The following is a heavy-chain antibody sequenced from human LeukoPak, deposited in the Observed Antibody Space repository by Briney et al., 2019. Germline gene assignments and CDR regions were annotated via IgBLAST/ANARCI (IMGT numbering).Heavy chain of an antibody. CDR2: ISSSSSPI. CDR3: ARIYYFGDNNWRYFDN. J-gene: IGHJ4*02. V-gene: IGHV3-48*04. Sequence: GGSLRLSCAASGFTFSSYSMNWVRQAPGKGLEWVSYISSSSSPIYYADSVKGRFTISRDNAKNSLYLQMNSLRAEDTAIYYCARIYYFGDNNWRYFDNWGQGTLVTVSS. CDR1: GFTFSSYS. D-gene: IGHD3-10*01.